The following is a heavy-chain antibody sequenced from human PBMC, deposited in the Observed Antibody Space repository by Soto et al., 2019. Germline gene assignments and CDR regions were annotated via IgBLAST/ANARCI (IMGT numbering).Heavy chain of an antibody. CDR2: INHSGSN. D-gene: IGHD6-19*01. V-gene: IGHV4-34*01. Sequence: QLQQWGAGLLKPSETLSLTCVVSGGSFSTYYYNWIRQSPGKGLEWIGEINHSGSNNYSPSLKRRVTMSLDTSKNQVSLKLTSVTAADTAVYYCARGGSNDCQVAFDIWGQGTMVTVSS. J-gene: IGHJ3*02. CDR3: ARGGSNDCQVAFDI. CDR1: GGSFSTYY.